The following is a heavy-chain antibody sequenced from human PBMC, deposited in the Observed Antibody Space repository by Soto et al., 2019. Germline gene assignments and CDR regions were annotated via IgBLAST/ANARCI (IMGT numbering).Heavy chain of an antibody. V-gene: IGHV3-64*01. CDR1: GFTFSDYA. CDR3: ARGGLATTNPADC. CDR2: ISSDGSGT. D-gene: IGHD5-12*01. Sequence: EVQLVESGGGLVQPGGSLRLSCAASGFTFSDYAMHWVRQAPGKGLEYVSGISSDGSGTYYGNSMKGRFTISRDNSKNTLYRRIGSLRAEDMAVYYGARGGLATTNPADCWCQGTVVTVSS. J-gene: IGHJ4*02.